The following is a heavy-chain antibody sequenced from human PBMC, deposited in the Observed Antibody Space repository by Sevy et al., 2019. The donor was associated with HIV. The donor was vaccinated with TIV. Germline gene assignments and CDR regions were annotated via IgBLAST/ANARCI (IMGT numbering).Heavy chain of an antibody. CDR3: ARDQLGSIDY. Sequence: GGSLRLSCAVSGFTFSTYAMHWVRQAPGKGLECVAIVSSDGSEINYADSVKGRFTISTDNSRNTLYLQMNSLRTEDTALYYCARDQLGSIDYWGQRTLVTVSS. J-gene: IGHJ4*02. D-gene: IGHD7-27*01. V-gene: IGHV3-30-3*01. CDR1: GFTFSTYA. CDR2: VSSDGSEI.